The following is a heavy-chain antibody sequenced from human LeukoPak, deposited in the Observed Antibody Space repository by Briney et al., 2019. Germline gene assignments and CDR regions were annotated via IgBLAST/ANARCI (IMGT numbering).Heavy chain of an antibody. CDR3: ARVWLVGYCSGGSCYPPDY. CDR2: ISAYNGNT. Sequence: ASVKVSCKASGYTFTSYGISWVRQAPGQGLEWMGWISAYNGNTNYAQKLQGRVTMTTDTSTSTAYMELRSLRSDDTAVYYCARVWLVGYCSGGSCYPPDYWGQGTLVTVSS. CDR1: GYTFTSYG. J-gene: IGHJ4*02. V-gene: IGHV1-18*01. D-gene: IGHD2-15*01.